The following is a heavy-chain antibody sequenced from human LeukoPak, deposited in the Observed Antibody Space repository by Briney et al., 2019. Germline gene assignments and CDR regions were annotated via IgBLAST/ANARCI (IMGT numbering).Heavy chain of an antibody. CDR2: ISGSGGTT. J-gene: IGHJ4*02. CDR3: AKGRGDGYTYPLLFDY. D-gene: IGHD5-24*01. Sequence: ETLSLTCAVSGGSISSTNWWSWVRQPPGKGLEWVSLISGSGGTTHSADSVKGRFTISRDNSRKMLYLQMSSLRAEDTAVYYCAKGRGDGYTYPLLFDYWGQGTLVTVSS. V-gene: IGHV3-23*01. CDR1: GGSISSTN.